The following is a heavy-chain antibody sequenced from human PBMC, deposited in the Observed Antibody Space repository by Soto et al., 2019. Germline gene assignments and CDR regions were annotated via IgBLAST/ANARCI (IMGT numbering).Heavy chain of an antibody. CDR1: GYIFSDYG. Sequence: QVQLVQSGAEVKKPGASVKVSCKSSGYIFSDYGITWVRQAPGQGLEWMGWISAYNGNTDYAQKLHDRLTLATDTYTRPADMELRSVRTDDTDLYCDARPVTSTDHLDIWSQGTMVTVSS. D-gene: IGHD4-4*01. CDR2: ISAYNGNT. V-gene: IGHV1-18*01. CDR3: ARPVTSTDHLDI. J-gene: IGHJ3*02.